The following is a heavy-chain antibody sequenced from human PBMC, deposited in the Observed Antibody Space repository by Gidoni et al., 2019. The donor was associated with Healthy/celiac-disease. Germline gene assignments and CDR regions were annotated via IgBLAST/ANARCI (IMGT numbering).Heavy chain of an antibody. CDR1: GGSTSSYY. CDR2: IYYSRST. CDR3: AGGAGYFDY. J-gene: IGHJ4*02. D-gene: IGHD3-16*01. Sequence: QVQLQYSGPGLVKPSETLSLTCTVPGGSTSSYYWSWIRQPPGKGLELIGYIYYSRSTNYNPSLKSRVTIAVDTSKNQFSLKLSSVTAADTAVYDCAGGAGYFDYWGQGTLVTVSS. V-gene: IGHV4-59*01.